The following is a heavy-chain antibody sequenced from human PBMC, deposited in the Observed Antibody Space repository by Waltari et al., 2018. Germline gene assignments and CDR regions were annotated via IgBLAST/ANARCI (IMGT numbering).Heavy chain of an antibody. CDR3: AKDKRRFFDWLFDS. Sequence: EVKLEESGRGSAQPGGSLRLTCVGSGFNFNEHALHWVRQVPGRGLEWGSGITSNGRRFDYSASVKGRFTISRDNAKNSLFLQMNSLRVDDSALYYCAKDKRRFFDWLFDSWGQGTLVTVSS. D-gene: IGHD3-3*01. V-gene: IGHV3-9*01. J-gene: IGHJ5*01. CDR2: ITSNGRRF. CDR1: GFNFNEHA.